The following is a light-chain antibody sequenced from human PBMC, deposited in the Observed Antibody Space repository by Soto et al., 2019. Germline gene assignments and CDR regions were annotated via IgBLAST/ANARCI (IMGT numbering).Light chain of an antibody. J-gene: IGKJ5*01. CDR1: QPLNNN. Sequence: EIVMTQSPATLSVSPGDRATLFCRAGQPLNNNVAWYQHKPGQAPRLLIYGASTRATGISARFSGSGSGTEFTLTVSSLQSEDFAVYYCQQYEKWPPSITFGQGTRLEIK. V-gene: IGKV3-15*01. CDR3: QQYEKWPPSIT. CDR2: GAS.